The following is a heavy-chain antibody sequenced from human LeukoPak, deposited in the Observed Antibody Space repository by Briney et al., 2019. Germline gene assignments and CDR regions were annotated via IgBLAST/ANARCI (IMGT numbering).Heavy chain of an antibody. J-gene: IGHJ6*03. Sequence: GGSLRLSXAASGFTFDDYAMHWVRQTPGKGLEWVSLISWDGGSTYYADSVKGRFTISRDNSKNSLYLQMNSLRAEDTALYYCAKGARSGFYYYYYMDVWGKGTTVTVSS. CDR2: ISWDGGST. CDR3: AKGARSGFYYYYYMDV. CDR1: GFTFDDYA. D-gene: IGHD3-3*01. V-gene: IGHV3-43D*03.